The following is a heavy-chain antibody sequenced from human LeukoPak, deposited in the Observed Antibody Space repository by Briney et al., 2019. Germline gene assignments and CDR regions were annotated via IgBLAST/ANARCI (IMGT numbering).Heavy chain of an antibody. CDR2: IYPGDSDT. CDR3: ARPIPDSYDSSGYYYYFDY. V-gene: IGHV5-51*01. D-gene: IGHD3-22*01. Sequence: GESLKISCKGSGYSFTSYWIGWVRQLPGKGLEWMGIIYPGDSDTRYSPSFQGQVTISADKSISTAYLQGSSLKASDTAMYYCARPIPDSYDSSGYYYYFDYWGQGTLVTVSS. CDR1: GYSFTSYW. J-gene: IGHJ4*02.